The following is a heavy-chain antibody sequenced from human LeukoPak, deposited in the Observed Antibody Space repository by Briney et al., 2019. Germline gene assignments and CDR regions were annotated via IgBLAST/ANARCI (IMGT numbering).Heavy chain of an antibody. J-gene: IGHJ6*03. V-gene: IGHV3-23*01. CDR3: AKSTKNYDFWSGPNYYYYMDV. D-gene: IGHD3-3*01. Sequence: GVSLRLSCAASGFTFSSYAMSWVRQAPGKGLEWVSAISGSGGSTYYADSVKGRFTISRDNSKNTLYLQMNSLRAEDTVVYYCAKSTKNYDFWSGPNYYYYMDVWGKGTTVTVSS. CDR2: ISGSGGST. CDR1: GFTFSSYA.